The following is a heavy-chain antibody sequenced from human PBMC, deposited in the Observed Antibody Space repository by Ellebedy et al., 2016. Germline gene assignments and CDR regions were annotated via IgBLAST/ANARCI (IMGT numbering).Heavy chain of an antibody. V-gene: IGHV3-23*01. CDR1: GFTFSSYA. Sequence: GGSLRLSCAASGFTFSSYAMSWVRQAPGKGLEWVSAISGSGGSTYYADSVKGRFTISRDNSKNTLYLQMNSLRAEDTAVYYCAKPQSSGWYILGDYYGMDVWGQGTTVTVSS. CDR3: AKPQSSGWYILGDYYGMDV. D-gene: IGHD6-19*01. J-gene: IGHJ6*02. CDR2: ISGSGGST.